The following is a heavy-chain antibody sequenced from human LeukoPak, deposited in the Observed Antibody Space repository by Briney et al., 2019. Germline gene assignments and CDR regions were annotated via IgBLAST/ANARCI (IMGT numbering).Heavy chain of an antibody. Sequence: ASVKVSCKTSGYTFSTYGVTWVRQAPGQGFQWMGWISGHTGNTKYAENFQGRISLTTDTSATTAYMELRSLTSDDTAVYYCARDPEDGSGSYPVDYWGQGTLVTVSS. J-gene: IGHJ4*02. CDR3: ARDPEDGSGSYPVDY. CDR2: ISGHTGNT. V-gene: IGHV1-18*01. CDR1: GYTFSTYG. D-gene: IGHD3-10*01.